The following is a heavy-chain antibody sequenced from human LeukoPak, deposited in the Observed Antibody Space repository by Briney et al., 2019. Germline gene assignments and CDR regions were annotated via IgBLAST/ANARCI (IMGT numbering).Heavy chain of an antibody. CDR3: ARERVGIDY. V-gene: IGHV4-59*11. CDR2: IYYSGSA. D-gene: IGHD3-3*01. Sequence: SETLSLTCTVSGGSISSHYWSWIRQPPGKGLEWIGYIYYSGSANYNPSLKSRVTISVDTSKNQFSLKLSSVTAADTAVYYCARERVGIDYWGQGTLVTVSS. J-gene: IGHJ4*02. CDR1: GGSISSHY.